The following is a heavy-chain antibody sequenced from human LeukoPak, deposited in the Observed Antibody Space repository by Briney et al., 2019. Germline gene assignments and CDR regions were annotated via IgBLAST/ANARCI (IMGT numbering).Heavy chain of an antibody. CDR3: ARDQLDIVVVPAATHYYYYMDV. V-gene: IGHV3-30*02. D-gene: IGHD2-2*03. CDR2: IRYDGSDK. J-gene: IGHJ6*03. CDR1: GFTFSSYG. Sequence: GGSLRLSCSASGFTFSSYGMHWVRQAPGKGLVWVAFIRYDGSDKYYAESVKGRFTISRDNSKNTLYLQMNSLRAEDTAVYYCARDQLDIVVVPAATHYYYYMDVWGKGTTVTVSS.